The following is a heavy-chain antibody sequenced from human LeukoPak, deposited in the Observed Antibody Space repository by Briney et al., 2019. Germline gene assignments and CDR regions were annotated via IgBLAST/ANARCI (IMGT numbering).Heavy chain of an antibody. Sequence: GGSLRLSCAASGFTVSSNYMSWVRQAPGKGLEWVSGISGSGGNPYYADSVKGRFTISRDNSKNTVYLQMNSLRADDTAVYYCAKGLSTSYYSDFDYWGQGTLVTVSS. J-gene: IGHJ4*02. D-gene: IGHD2-2*01. CDR1: GFTVSSNY. CDR2: ISGSGGNP. CDR3: AKGLSTSYYSDFDY. V-gene: IGHV3-23*01.